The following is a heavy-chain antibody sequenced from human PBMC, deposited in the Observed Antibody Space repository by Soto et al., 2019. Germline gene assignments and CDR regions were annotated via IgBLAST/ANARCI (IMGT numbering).Heavy chain of an antibody. CDR1: GDSISSGGNY. Sequence: QVQLQESGPGLVKPSQTLSLTCTVSGDSISSGGNYWSWNWIRQHPGKGLEWIGYIYYSGSSYYNPSLKSRVTISVDRSKSQFSLKLSSVTASDTAVHYCARVLVRGVMGQVGELDVWGQGTTVTVPS. CDR2: IYYSGSS. D-gene: IGHD3-10*01. CDR3: ARVLVRGVMGQVGELDV. J-gene: IGHJ6*02. V-gene: IGHV4-31*03.